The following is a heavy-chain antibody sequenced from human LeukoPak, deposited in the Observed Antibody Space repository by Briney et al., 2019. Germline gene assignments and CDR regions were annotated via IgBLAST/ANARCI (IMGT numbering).Heavy chain of an antibody. CDR3: ARGAQARRGYYYYYMDV. Sequence: ASVKVSCKASGYTFTSYDINWVRQATGQGLEWMGWMNPNSGNTGYAQKFQGRVTMTRNTSISTAYMELSSLRSEDTAVYYCARGAQARRGYYYYYMDVWGKGTTVTVSS. CDR2: MNPNSGNT. CDR1: GYTFTSYD. J-gene: IGHJ6*03. V-gene: IGHV1-8*01. D-gene: IGHD6-6*01.